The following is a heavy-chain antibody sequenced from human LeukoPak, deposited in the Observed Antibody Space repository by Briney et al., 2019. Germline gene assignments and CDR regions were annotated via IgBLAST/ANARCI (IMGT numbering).Heavy chain of an antibody. J-gene: IGHJ5*02. V-gene: IGHV4-61*02. Sequence: TLSLTCTVCGGSISTDLYYWTWIRQPAGKGLEWIGRIYSNGWTDYNPPLKSRVSISIDTSKNHFSLKMSLATAADTALYYYARGSGWNSFDPWGQGTLVTVPS. CDR1: GGSISTDLYY. CDR3: ARGSGWNSFDP. CDR2: IYSNGWT. D-gene: IGHD6-19*01.